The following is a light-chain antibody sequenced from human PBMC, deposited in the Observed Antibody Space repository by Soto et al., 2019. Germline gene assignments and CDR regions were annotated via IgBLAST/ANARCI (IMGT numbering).Light chain of an antibody. J-gene: IGKJ5*01. V-gene: IGKV2-28*01. Sequence: DIVMTQSPLSLPVTPGEPASISCRSSQSLLHSNGYNYLDWYLQKPGQSPQLLIYLGSNRSSGVPDRFSGSGSGTDFTLKISRVEAADVGVYYCMQALQTPLITFGQGTRLEIK. CDR3: MQALQTPLIT. CDR2: LGS. CDR1: QSLLHSNGYNY.